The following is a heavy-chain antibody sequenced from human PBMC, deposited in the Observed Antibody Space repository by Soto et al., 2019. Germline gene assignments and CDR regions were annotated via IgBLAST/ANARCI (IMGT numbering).Heavy chain of an antibody. Sequence: GASVKVSCKASGYTFTGYYMHWVRQAPGQGLEWMGWINPNSGGTNYAQKFQGWVTMTRDTSISTAYMELSRLRSDDTAVYYCARGPVVAATKYYYYMDVWGKGTTVTVSS. V-gene: IGHV1-2*04. CDR1: GYTFTGYY. D-gene: IGHD2-15*01. CDR2: INPNSGGT. CDR3: ARGPVVAATKYYYYMDV. J-gene: IGHJ6*03.